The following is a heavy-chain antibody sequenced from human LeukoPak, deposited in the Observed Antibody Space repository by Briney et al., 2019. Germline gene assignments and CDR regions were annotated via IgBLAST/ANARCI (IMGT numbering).Heavy chain of an antibody. D-gene: IGHD3-16*01. CDR1: GYSFNSYW. CDR3: ARLRLGEHYYFDC. Sequence: GESLKISRKGSGYSFNSYWNGRVRQMPGKSVEWMGINYPGDCYPRYSPSFQGEVTISADKSISTAYLQWSSLKASDTAMYYCARLRLGEHYYFDCWGQGTLGTVSS. CDR2: NYPGDCYP. J-gene: IGHJ4*02. V-gene: IGHV5-51*01.